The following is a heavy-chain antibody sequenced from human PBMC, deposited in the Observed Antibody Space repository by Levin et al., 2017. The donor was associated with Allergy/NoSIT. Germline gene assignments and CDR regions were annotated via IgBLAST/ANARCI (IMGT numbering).Heavy chain of an antibody. J-gene: IGHJ4*02. D-gene: IGHD4-17*01. Sequence: GGSLRLSCEASGFTFDDCAMHWVRQVPGKGLEWVSGISWNSGTKGYADSVKGRFTISRDNAKNSLYLQMNSLRAEDTALYYCAKGGATVTTWFDYWGQGTLVTVSS. CDR3: AKGGATVTTWFDY. CDR2: ISWNSGTK. CDR1: GFTFDDCA. V-gene: IGHV3-9*01.